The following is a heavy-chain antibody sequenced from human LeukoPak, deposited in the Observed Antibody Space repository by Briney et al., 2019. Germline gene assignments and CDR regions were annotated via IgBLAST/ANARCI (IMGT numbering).Heavy chain of an antibody. V-gene: IGHV1-18*01. CDR1: GYTFTSYG. Sequence: ASVKVSCKASGYTFTSYGISWVRQAPGQGLEWMGWISAYNGNTNYAQKLQGRATMTTDTSTSTAYMELSSLRSEDTAVYYCARVPADTNYYDSSGLNNFDYWGQGTLVTVSS. D-gene: IGHD3-22*01. CDR3: ARVPADTNYYDSSGLNNFDY. CDR2: ISAYNGNT. J-gene: IGHJ4*02.